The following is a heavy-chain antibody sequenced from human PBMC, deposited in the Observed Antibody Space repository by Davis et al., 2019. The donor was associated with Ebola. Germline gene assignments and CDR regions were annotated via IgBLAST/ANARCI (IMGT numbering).Heavy chain of an antibody. V-gene: IGHV3-30*07. Sequence: SRDNSKNTLYLQMNSLRAEDTAVYYCARDRGFNWFDPWGQGTLVTVSS. D-gene: IGHD3-16*01. J-gene: IGHJ5*02. CDR3: ARDRGFNWFDP.